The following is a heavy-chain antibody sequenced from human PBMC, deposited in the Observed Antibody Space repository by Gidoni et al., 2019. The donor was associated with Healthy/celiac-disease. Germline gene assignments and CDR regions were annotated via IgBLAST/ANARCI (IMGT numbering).Heavy chain of an antibody. Sequence: QVQLVESGGGVVQPGRSLRLSCAASGFTFSSYGMHWVRPAPGKGLEWVAVIWDDGSNKYYADSVKGRFTISRDNSKNTLYLQMNSLRAEDTAVYYCASLMWPVRDYYYMDVWGKGTTVTVSS. CDR2: IWDDGSNK. CDR3: ASLMWPVRDYYYMDV. D-gene: IGHD2-21*01. J-gene: IGHJ6*03. V-gene: IGHV3-33*01. CDR1: GFTFSSYG.